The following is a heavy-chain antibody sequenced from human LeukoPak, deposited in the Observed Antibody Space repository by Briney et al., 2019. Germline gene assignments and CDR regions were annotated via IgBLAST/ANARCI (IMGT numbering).Heavy chain of an antibody. Sequence: ASVKVSCKASGGTFSSYAISWARQAPGQGLEWMGGIIPIFGTSNYAQNFQGRVTITADESTSTACMELSSLRSEDTAVYYCARDDGRYFDRLGHDAFDIWGQGTLVTVSS. V-gene: IGHV1-69*13. CDR1: GGTFSSYA. D-gene: IGHD3-9*01. J-gene: IGHJ3*02. CDR3: ARDDGRYFDRLGHDAFDI. CDR2: IIPIFGTS.